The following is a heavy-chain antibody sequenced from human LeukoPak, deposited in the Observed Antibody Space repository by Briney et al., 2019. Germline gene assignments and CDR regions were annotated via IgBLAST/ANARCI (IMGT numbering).Heavy chain of an antibody. CDR2: INQDGSEK. CDR1: GFTFSSYW. J-gene: IGHJ4*02. V-gene: IGHV3-7*01. Sequence: GGSLRLSCAASGFTFSSYWMSWVRPAPGKGLGWVANINQDGSEKSYVDPGRGRFTISRDNAKNSRYLQRNSLRAEDTAVYYCARDHLYSYGYISEDCWGQGTLVTVSS. D-gene: IGHD5-18*01. CDR3: ARDHLYSYGYISEDC.